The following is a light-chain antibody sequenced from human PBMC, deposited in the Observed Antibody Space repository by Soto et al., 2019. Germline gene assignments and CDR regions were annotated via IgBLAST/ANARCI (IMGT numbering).Light chain of an antibody. CDR2: GIS. V-gene: IGKV1-39*01. Sequence: DIQMTPSPSSLYASVGDRVTITCRASQSISTYLNWYQQKPGKATNLLIYGISTLQTGVPSRFSGSGSGTDFTLTISSLQPEYFSPYYCQQTYSTPLTVGGGTKVEIK. J-gene: IGKJ4*01. CDR3: QQTYSTPLT. CDR1: QSISTY.